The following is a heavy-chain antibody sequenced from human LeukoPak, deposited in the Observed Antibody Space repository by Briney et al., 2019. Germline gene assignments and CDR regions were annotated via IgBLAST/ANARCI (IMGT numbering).Heavy chain of an antibody. CDR1: GYTFTSYG. CDR2: ISAYNGNT. D-gene: IGHD3-16*01. Sequence: ASVKVSCKASGYTFTSYGISWVRQAPGQGLEWMGWISAYNGNTNYAQKLQGRVTMTTDTSTSTAYMELRSLRSDDTAVYHCARDGYYDCVWGSYPYYFDYWGQGTLVTVSS. CDR3: ARDGYYDCVWGSYPYYFDY. J-gene: IGHJ4*02. V-gene: IGHV1-18*01.